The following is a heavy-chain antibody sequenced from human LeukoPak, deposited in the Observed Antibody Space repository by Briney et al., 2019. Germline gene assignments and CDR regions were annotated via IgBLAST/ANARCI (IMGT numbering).Heavy chain of an antibody. CDR2: INPNSGGT. CDR3: ARDHCSGGSCYSNY. V-gene: IGHV1-2*02. D-gene: IGHD2-15*01. J-gene: IGHJ4*02. Sequence: ASVKVSCKASGYTFTGYYMHWVRQAPGQGLEWMGWINPNSGGTNYAQKFQGRVTTTRDTSISTAYMELSRLRSDDTAVYYCARDHCSGGSCYSNYWGQGTLVTVSS. CDR1: GYTFTGYY.